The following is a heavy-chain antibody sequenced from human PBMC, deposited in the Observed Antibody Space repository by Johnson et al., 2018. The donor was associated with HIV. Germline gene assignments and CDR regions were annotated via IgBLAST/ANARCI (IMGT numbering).Heavy chain of an antibody. J-gene: IGHJ3*02. CDR1: GFTVSSNY. CDR3: AREETTAPAAFDI. V-gene: IGHV3-66*03. Sequence: VQLVESGGGLIQPGGSLRLSCAASGFTVSSNYMSWVRQAPGKGLEWVSVIYSGGSTYYANSVKGRFTISRDNSKNTLYLQMGNLRADDMAVYYCAREETTAPAAFDIWGQGTVVTVSS. CDR2: IYSGGST. D-gene: IGHD4-17*01.